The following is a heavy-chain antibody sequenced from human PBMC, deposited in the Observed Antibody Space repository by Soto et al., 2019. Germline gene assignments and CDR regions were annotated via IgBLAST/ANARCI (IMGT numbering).Heavy chain of an antibody. Sequence: QVQLVESGGGVVQPGRSLRLSCAASGFTFSSYGMHWVRQAPGKGLEWVAVIWYDGSNKYYADSVKGRFTISRDNSKNTLYLQMNMLRAVDTAVYYGARDIAAAGSFRFDPWGQGTLVTVSS. CDR2: IWYDGSNK. CDR3: ARDIAAAGSFRFDP. CDR1: GFTFSSYG. D-gene: IGHD6-13*01. J-gene: IGHJ5*02. V-gene: IGHV3-33*01.